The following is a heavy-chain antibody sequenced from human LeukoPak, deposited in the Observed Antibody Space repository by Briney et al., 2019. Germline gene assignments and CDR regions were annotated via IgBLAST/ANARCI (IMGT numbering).Heavy chain of an antibody. CDR2: VYDSGTT. CDR1: GDSITSNTYY. V-gene: IGHV4-39*01. Sequence: SETLSLACRVSGDSITSNTYYWGWIRQPPGKVPEWIGSVYDSGTTHYNPSLGRRVTISVDASMNQFSLRLTSVSAADTAIYYCGTQKYYSGSGSDPFDYWGQGSLVVVSS. J-gene: IGHJ4*02. CDR3: GTQKYYSGSGSDPFDY. D-gene: IGHD3-10*01.